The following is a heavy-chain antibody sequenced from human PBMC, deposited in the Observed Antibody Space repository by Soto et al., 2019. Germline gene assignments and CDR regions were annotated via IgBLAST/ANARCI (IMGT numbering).Heavy chain of an antibody. J-gene: IGHJ4*02. V-gene: IGHV4-34*01. Sequence: PSETLSLTCAVYGGSFSGYYWSWIRQPPGKGLEWIGEINHSGSTNYNPSLKSRVTISVDTSKNQFSLKLSSVTAADTAVYYCARAGYSSTLYYFDYWGQGTLVTVSS. CDR1: GGSFSGYY. D-gene: IGHD6-13*01. CDR2: INHSGST. CDR3: ARAGYSSTLYYFDY.